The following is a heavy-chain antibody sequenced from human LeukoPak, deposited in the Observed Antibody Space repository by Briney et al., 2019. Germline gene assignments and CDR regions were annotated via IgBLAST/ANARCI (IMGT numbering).Heavy chain of an antibody. Sequence: PSETLSLTCTVSGGSIGSGSYYWSWIRQPAGKGLEWIGRIYTSGSTNYNPSLKSRVTISVDTSKNQFSLKLSSVTAADTAVYYCARAPGIAAAGTFFDYWGQGTLVTVSS. CDR3: ARAPGIAAAGTFFDY. CDR2: IYTSGST. D-gene: IGHD6-13*01. CDR1: GGSIGSGSYY. J-gene: IGHJ4*02. V-gene: IGHV4-61*02.